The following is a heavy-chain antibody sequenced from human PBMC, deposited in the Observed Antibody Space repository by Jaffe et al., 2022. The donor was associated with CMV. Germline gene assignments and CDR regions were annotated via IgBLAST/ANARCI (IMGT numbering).Heavy chain of an antibody. J-gene: IGHJ6*02. CDR1: GYSFTSYW. Sequence: EVQLVQSGAEVKKPGESLKISCKGSGYSFTSYWIGWVRQMPGKGLEWMGIIYPGDSDTRYSPSFQGQVTISADKSISTAYLQWSSLKASDTAMYYCARLSKFGIAARSNLKGDYYYYGMDVWGQGTTVTVSS. CDR3: ARLSKFGIAARSNLKGDYYYYGMDV. V-gene: IGHV5-51*01. D-gene: IGHD6-6*01. CDR2: IYPGDSDT.